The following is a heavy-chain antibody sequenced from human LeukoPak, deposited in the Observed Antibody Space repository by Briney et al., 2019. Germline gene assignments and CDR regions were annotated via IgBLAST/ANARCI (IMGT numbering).Heavy chain of an antibody. CDR1: GFTFSTYS. CDR3: ARRYCSSTTCDTFDV. CDR2: ISSSSAYM. Sequence: GGSLRLSCAASGFTFSTYSMNWVRQAPGEGLEWVSSISSSSAYMYYSDSVKGRFTISRDNAKNSRYLQMDSLRADDTAVYYCARRYCSSTTCDTFDVWGRGTMVTVSS. D-gene: IGHD2-2*01. V-gene: IGHV3-21*01. J-gene: IGHJ3*01.